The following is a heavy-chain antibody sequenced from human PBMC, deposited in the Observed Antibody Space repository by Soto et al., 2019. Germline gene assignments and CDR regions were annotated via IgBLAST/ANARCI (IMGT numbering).Heavy chain of an antibody. CDR1: GSPSSSSY. CDR2: IYYTGTT. J-gene: IGHJ4*02. Sequence: SETLSLTCTVSGSPSSSSYWSSFRQPPGQGLEWVGYIYYTGTTTYNPSLKSRVTVSVDTSKSQFSLNLRSVTAADTAVYYCARLGDYYQAFDYWGQGTMVTVS. D-gene: IGHD3-22*01. V-gene: IGHV4-59*08. CDR3: ARLGDYYQAFDY.